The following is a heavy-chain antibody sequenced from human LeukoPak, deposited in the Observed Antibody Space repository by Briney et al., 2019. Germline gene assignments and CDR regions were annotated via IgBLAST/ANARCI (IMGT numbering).Heavy chain of an antibody. CDR3: ARGGDYVWGSYRPYYFDY. CDR1: GGSISSYY. J-gene: IGHJ4*02. CDR2: IYYSGST. V-gene: IGHV4-59*08. Sequence: PSETLSLTCTVSGGSISSYYWSWIRQPPGKGLEWIGYIYYSGSTYYNPSLKSRVTISLDTSKNQFSLKLSSVTAADTAVYYCARGGDYVWGSYRPYYFDYWGQGTLVTVSS. D-gene: IGHD3-16*02.